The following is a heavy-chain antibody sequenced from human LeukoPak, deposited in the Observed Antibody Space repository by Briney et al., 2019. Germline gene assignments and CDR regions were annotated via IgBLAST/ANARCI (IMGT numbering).Heavy chain of an antibody. V-gene: IGHV4-59*01. CDR1: GGSIRNYY. Sequence: PSENLSLTCTVSGGSIRNYYWTWIRQPPGKGLEWIGYRYYSGSTNYNPSLQSRVSMSIDTSKNQFSLNLSSVTAADTALCYCARSQSSGKTAAGDAYYFYHGMDVWGLGTTVTVS. CDR2: RYYSGST. J-gene: IGHJ6*02. D-gene: IGHD6-13*01. CDR3: ARSQSSGKTAAGDAYYFYHGMDV.